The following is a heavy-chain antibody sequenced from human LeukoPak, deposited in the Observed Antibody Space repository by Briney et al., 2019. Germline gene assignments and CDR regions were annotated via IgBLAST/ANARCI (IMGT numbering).Heavy chain of an antibody. Sequence: GGSLRLSCAASGFTFSNYWMHWVRQAPGKGLVWVSRINSDGINTSYADSVKGRFTISRDNAKNTLNLQINSLRAEDTAVYYCARDLGQYYDTSDNWFDPWGQGTLVTVSS. D-gene: IGHD3-22*01. V-gene: IGHV3-74*01. CDR3: ARDLGQYYDTSDNWFDP. CDR1: GFTFSNYW. J-gene: IGHJ5*02. CDR2: INSDGINT.